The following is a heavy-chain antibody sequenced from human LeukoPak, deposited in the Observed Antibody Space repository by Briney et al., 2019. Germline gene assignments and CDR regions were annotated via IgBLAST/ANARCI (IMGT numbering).Heavy chain of an antibody. CDR2: IYTSGST. J-gene: IGHJ4*02. CDR1: GGSISSYY. Sequence: SETLSLTCTVSGGSISSYYWSWIRQPAGKGLEWIGRIYTSGSTNYNPSLKSRVTMTVDTSKNQFSLKLSSVTAADTAVYYCARLVPRYGSGSQSDYWGQGTLVTVSS. D-gene: IGHD3-10*01. CDR3: ARLVPRYGSGSQSDY. V-gene: IGHV4-4*07.